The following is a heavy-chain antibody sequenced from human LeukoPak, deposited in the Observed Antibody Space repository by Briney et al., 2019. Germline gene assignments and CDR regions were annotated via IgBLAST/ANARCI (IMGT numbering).Heavy chain of an antibody. CDR1: GYTFTGYY. Sequence: ASVKVSCKASGYTFTGYYMHWVRQAPGQGLEWMGWINPNSGGTNYAQKFQGRVTMTRDTSISTAYVELSRLRSDDTAVYYCARVLSGTGTVKHDYWGQGTLVTVSS. J-gene: IGHJ4*02. V-gene: IGHV1-2*02. D-gene: IGHD1-1*01. CDR3: ARVLSGTGTVKHDY. CDR2: INPNSGGT.